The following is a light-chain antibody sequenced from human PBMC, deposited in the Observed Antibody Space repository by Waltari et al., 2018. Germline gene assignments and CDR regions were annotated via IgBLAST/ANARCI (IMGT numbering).Light chain of an antibody. CDR2: WAS. J-gene: IGKJ1*01. V-gene: IGKV4-1*01. CDR1: QSVLYSSNNKNY. Sequence: DIVMTQSPDSLAASLGERATINCKSSQSVLYSSNNKNYLAWYQQRPGQPPKLLIYWASTRESGVPDRFSGSGSGTDFTLTISSLLAEDVAVYYCQQYYAIPRTFGQGTKVEIK. CDR3: QQYYAIPRT.